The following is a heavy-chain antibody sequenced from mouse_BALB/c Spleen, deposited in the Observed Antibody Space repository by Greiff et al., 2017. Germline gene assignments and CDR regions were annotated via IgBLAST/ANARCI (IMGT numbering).Heavy chain of an antibody. V-gene: IGHV3-2*02. J-gene: IGHJ2*01. CDR1: GYSITSDYA. CDR3: ARSAWDDYFDY. Sequence: EVQLQQSGPGLVKPSQSLSLTCTVTGYSITSDYAWNWIRQFPGNKLEWMGYISYSGSTSYNPSLKSRISITRDTSKNQFFLQLNSVTTEDTATYYCARSAWDDYFDYWGQGTTLTVSS. CDR2: ISYSGST. D-gene: IGHD4-1*01.